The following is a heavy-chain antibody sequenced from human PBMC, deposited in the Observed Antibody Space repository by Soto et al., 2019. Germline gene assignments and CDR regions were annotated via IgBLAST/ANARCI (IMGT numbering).Heavy chain of an antibody. CDR3: VRRHVSATGIDWFDP. Sequence: GASVKVSCKASGYTFTSCGIHWVRQAPGQRFEWMGWINAANGDTKYSPKFQGRVTITRDTSASTAYMELSSLRSEDTAVYYCVRRHVSATGIDWFDPWGQGTLVTVSS. CDR2: INAANGDT. D-gene: IGHD6-13*01. V-gene: IGHV1-3*01. J-gene: IGHJ5*02. CDR1: GYTFTSCG.